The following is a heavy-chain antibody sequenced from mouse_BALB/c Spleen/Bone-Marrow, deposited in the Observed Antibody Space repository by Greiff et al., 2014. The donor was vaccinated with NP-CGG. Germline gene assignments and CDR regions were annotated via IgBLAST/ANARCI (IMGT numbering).Heavy chain of an antibody. Sequence: EVQLQQSGTVLARPGASVKMSCKASGYTFTSYWMHWVKQRPGQGLEWIGAIYPGNSDTSYNQKFKGKAKLTAVTSASTAYMELSSLTNEDSAFYYCTRGAYYDYSYYAMDYWGQGTSVTVSS. CDR1: GYTFTSYW. V-gene: IGHV1-5*01. D-gene: IGHD2-4*01. CDR2: IYPGNSDT. CDR3: TRGAYYDYSYYAMDY. J-gene: IGHJ4*01.